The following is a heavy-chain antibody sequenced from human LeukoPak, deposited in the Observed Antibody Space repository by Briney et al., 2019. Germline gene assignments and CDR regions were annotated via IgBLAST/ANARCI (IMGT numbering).Heavy chain of an antibody. CDR2: INPNSGGT. CDR1: GYTFTGYY. Sequence: ASVKVSCKASGYTFTGYYMHWVRQAPGQGLEWMGWINPNSGGTNYAQKFQGRVTMTRDTSISTAYMELSRLRSDDTAVYYCARDLGRGGRVPNWFDPWGQGTLVTVSS. CDR3: ARDLGRGGRVPNWFDP. D-gene: IGHD3-10*01. V-gene: IGHV1-2*02. J-gene: IGHJ5*02.